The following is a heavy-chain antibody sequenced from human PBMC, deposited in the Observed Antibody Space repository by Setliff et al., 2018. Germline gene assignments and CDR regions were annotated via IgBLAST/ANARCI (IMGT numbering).Heavy chain of an antibody. D-gene: IGHD3-22*01. V-gene: IGHV1-46*01. CDR3: ARELYDSSGYYNYFDY. J-gene: IGHJ4*02. CDR2: INPSGGST. CDR1: GYTFTKYG. Sequence: ASVKVSCKASGYTFTKYGINWVRQAPGQGLEWMGIINPSGGSTSYAQKFQGRVTITRDTSASTAYMELSSLRSEDTAVYYCARELYDSSGYYNYFDYWGQGTLVTVSS.